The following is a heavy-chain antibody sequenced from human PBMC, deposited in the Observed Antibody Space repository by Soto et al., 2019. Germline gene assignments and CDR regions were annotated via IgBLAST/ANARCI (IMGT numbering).Heavy chain of an antibody. J-gene: IGHJ6*02. CDR2: INPNSGGT. V-gene: IGHV1-2*04. Sequence: ASVKVSCKASGYTFTGFYMHWVRQAPGQGLEWMGWINPNSGGTNYAQKFQGWVTMTRDTSISTAYMELSRLRSDDTAVYYCARAPKARTIFGATNYYYYGMDVWGQGTTVTVS. CDR3: ARAPKARTIFGATNYYYYGMDV. CDR1: GYTFTGFY. D-gene: IGHD3-3*01.